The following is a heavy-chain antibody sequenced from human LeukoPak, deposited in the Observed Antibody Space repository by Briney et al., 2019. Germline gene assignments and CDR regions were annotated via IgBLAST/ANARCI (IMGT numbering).Heavy chain of an antibody. D-gene: IGHD4-23*01. Sequence: ASVKVSCKVSGYTLTELSMHWVRQAPGKGLEWMGGFDPEDGETIYAQKFQGRVTMTRDTSISTAYMELSRLRSDDTAVYYCARDRPTGGNHGDYYYYMDVWGKGTTVTVSS. CDR1: GYTLTELS. J-gene: IGHJ6*03. CDR3: ARDRPTGGNHGDYYYYMDV. CDR2: FDPEDGET. V-gene: IGHV1-24*01.